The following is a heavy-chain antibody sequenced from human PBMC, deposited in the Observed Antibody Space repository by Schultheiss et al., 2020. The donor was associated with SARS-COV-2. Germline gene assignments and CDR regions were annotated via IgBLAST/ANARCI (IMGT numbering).Heavy chain of an antibody. V-gene: IGHV3-23*01. CDR3: ATDSPNYYDSSGYR. CDR2: ISDSGGST. J-gene: IGHJ4*02. Sequence: GGSLRLSCAASGFTFRSYAMSWVRQAPGKGLEWVSAISDSGGSTYYADSVKGRFTISRDNAKNSLYLQMNSLRAEDTAVYYCATDSPNYYDSSGYRRGQGTLVTVSS. CDR1: GFTFRSYA. D-gene: IGHD3-22*01.